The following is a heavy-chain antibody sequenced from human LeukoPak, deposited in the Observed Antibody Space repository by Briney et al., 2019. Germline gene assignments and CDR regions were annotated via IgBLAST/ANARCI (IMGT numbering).Heavy chain of an antibody. V-gene: IGHV5-51*01. Sequence: GESLKISCKGSGYSFTNYWIGWVRQMPGKGLEWMGIIYPGDSHTRYSPSFQGQVTISADKSISSAYLQWSSLKASDTAMYYCATLKEGEDMEIDYWGQGTLVTVSS. J-gene: IGHJ4*02. CDR1: GYSFTNYW. D-gene: IGHD2-15*01. CDR2: IYPGDSHT. CDR3: ATLKEGEDMEIDY.